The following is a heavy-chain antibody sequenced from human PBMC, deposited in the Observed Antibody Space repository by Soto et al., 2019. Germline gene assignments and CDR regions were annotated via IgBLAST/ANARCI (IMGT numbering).Heavy chain of an antibody. J-gene: IGHJ6*02. CDR2: VNSDGSRR. D-gene: IGHD4-4*01. Sequence: PGGSLRLSCAASGFTFSSYWMHWVRQAPGKGLVWVSRVNSDGSRRSYADSVKGRFTTSRDNAKNTLYLQMNSLRAEDTAVYYCARDYNSNYFSSFFHYYFQGMDVWGQGTTVTVSS. CDR1: GFTFSSYW. V-gene: IGHV3-74*01. CDR3: ARDYNSNYFSSFFHYYFQGMDV.